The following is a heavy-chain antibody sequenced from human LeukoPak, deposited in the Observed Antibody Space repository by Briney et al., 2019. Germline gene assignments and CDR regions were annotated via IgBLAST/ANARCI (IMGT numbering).Heavy chain of an antibody. D-gene: IGHD5-24*01. J-gene: IGHJ4*02. Sequence: PGGSLRLSCAASGFTFGDYGTSWVRQAPGKGLEWVSSINWNGGNTAYADSVKGRFTISRDTAKDCLYLQLNSLRAEDTALYYCARDRGWLQYIDYWGQGTLVTVSS. CDR1: GFTFGDYG. CDR2: INWNGGNT. CDR3: ARDRGWLQYIDY. V-gene: IGHV3-20*04.